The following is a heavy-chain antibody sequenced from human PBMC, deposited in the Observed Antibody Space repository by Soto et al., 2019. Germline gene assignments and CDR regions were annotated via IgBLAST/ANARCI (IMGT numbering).Heavy chain of an antibody. Sequence: GESLKISCKGSGYIFTRYWIGWVRQMPGKGLEWVGVIFPGDSDTRYSPSFQGQVTISADKSISTAYLQWSSLEASDTAMYYCARAYSNYIGFDYWGQGALVTVSS. CDR1: GYIFTRYW. CDR3: ARAYSNYIGFDY. D-gene: IGHD4-4*01. V-gene: IGHV5-51*01. J-gene: IGHJ4*02. CDR2: IFPGDSDT.